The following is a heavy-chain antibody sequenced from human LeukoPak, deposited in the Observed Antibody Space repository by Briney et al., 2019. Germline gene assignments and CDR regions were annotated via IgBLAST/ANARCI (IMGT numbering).Heavy chain of an antibody. CDR2: IYSGGYT. Sequence: PGGSLRLSCAASGFTVSSNYMNWVRQAPGKGLEGVSVIYSGGYTYYADSVKGRFTISRDSSKNTLYLQMNSLRAEDTAVYFCARDYGSSGYYYGAIGYWGQGTLVTVSS. CDR3: ARDYGSSGYYYGAIGY. D-gene: IGHD3-22*01. CDR1: GFTVSSNY. J-gene: IGHJ4*02. V-gene: IGHV3-66*01.